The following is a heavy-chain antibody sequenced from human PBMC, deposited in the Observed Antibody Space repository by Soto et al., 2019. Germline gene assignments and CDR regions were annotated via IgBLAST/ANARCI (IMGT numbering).Heavy chain of an antibody. CDR3: ARQGDCSSTSCYTGDDYYYGMDV. CDR1: GYSFASYW. J-gene: IGHJ6*02. CDR2: IDPSDSYT. Sequence: XESLKISCKGSGYSFASYWISWVRQMPGKGLEWMGRIDPSDSYTNYSPSFQGHVTISADKSISTAYLQWSSLKASDTAMYYCARQGDCSSTSCYTGDDYYYGMDVWGQGTTVTVSS. D-gene: IGHD2-2*02. V-gene: IGHV5-10-1*01.